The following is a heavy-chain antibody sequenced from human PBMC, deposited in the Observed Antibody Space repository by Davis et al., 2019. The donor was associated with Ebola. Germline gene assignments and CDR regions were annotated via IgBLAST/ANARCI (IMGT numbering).Heavy chain of an antibody. D-gene: IGHD3-3*01. CDR2: ISGSGGTT. J-gene: IGHJ6*02. V-gene: IGHV3-23*01. CDR1: GFTFSSYA. CDR3: AKSGLSFGVVKYHYGMDV. Sequence: GESLKISCAASGFTFSSYAMSWVRQAPGKGLEWVSVISGSGGTTYYADSVKGRFTISRDNSKNILFLQMNSLRAEDTAVYYCAKSGLSFGVVKYHYGMDVWGQGTLVTVSS.